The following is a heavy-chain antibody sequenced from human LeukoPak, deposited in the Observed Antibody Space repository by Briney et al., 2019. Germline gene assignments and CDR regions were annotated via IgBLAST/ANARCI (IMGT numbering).Heavy chain of an antibody. CDR1: GYSFTNYW. J-gene: IGHJ3*02. CDR2: IYPGDSDT. Sequence: LGESLKISCKGSGYSFTNYWIGWVRQMPGKGLEWMGIIYPGDSDTRYSPSFQGQVTISADKSISTAYLQWSSLKASDTAMYYCASLGYCSSTSCCCAFDIWGQGTMVTVSS. V-gene: IGHV5-51*01. CDR3: ASLGYCSSTSCCCAFDI. D-gene: IGHD2-2*01.